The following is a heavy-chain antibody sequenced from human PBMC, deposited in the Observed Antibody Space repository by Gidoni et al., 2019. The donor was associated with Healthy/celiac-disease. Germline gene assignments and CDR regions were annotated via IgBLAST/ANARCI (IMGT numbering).Heavy chain of an antibody. CDR3: ARNLGAGYFDL. Sequence: EVQLVESGGGLVQPGGSLRLSCAASGFTFSSYSMNWVRQAPGKGLEWVSYISSSSSTIYYADSVKGRFTISRDNAKNSLYLQMNSLRAEDTAVYYCARNLGAGYFDLWGRGTLVTVSS. D-gene: IGHD1-26*01. J-gene: IGHJ2*01. CDR1: GFTFSSYS. CDR2: ISSSSSTI. V-gene: IGHV3-48*01.